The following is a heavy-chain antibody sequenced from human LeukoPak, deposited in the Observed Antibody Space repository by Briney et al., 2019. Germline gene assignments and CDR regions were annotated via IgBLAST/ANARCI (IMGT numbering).Heavy chain of an antibody. V-gene: IGHV1-8*01. CDR2: MNPNSGNT. CDR3: ARGSYYYDAPYGMDV. Sequence: ASVKVSCTASGYTFTSYDINWVRQATGQGLEWMGWMNPNSGNTGYAQKFQGRVTMTRNTSISTAYMELSSLRSEDTAVYYCARGSYYYDAPYGMDVWGQGTTVTVSS. J-gene: IGHJ6*02. CDR1: GYTFTSYD. D-gene: IGHD3-22*01.